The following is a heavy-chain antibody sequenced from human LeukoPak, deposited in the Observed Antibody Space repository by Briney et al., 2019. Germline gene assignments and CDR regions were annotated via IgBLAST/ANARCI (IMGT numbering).Heavy chain of an antibody. Sequence: GGSLRLSCAASGFTFSSYSMNWVRQAPGKGLEWVSYISSSSSTIYYADSVKGRFTISRDNVKNSLYLQMNSLRAEDTAVYYCARGKITMIVGPFDYWGQGTLVTVSS. J-gene: IGHJ4*02. V-gene: IGHV3-48*01. D-gene: IGHD3-22*01. CDR1: GFTFSSYS. CDR2: ISSSSSTI. CDR3: ARGKITMIVGPFDY.